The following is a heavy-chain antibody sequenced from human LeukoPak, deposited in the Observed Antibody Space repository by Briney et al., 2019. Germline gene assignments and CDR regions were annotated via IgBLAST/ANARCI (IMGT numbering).Heavy chain of an antibody. CDR3: ARSGGSNDY. V-gene: IGHV4-39*01. D-gene: IGHD1-26*01. CDR1: GGSISSSSYY. Sequence: PSETLPLTCTVSGGSISSSSYYWGWIRQPPGKGLEWIGSIYYSGSTYYNPSLKSRVTISVDTSKNQFSLKLSSVTAADTAVYYCARSGGSNDYWGQGALVTVSS. CDR2: IYYSGST. J-gene: IGHJ4*02.